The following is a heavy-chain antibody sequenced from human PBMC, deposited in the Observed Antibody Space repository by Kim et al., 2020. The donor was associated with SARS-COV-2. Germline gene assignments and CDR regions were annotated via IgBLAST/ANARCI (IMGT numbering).Heavy chain of an antibody. D-gene: IGHD3-3*01. CDR1: GGSISSGDYY. CDR3: ARSCGVTFWSGYYFDY. V-gene: IGHV4-30-4*01. CDR2: IYYSGST. J-gene: IGHJ4*02. Sequence: SETLSLTCTVSGGSISSGDYYWSWIRQPPGKGLEWIGYIYYSGSTYYNPSLKSRVTISVDTSKNQFSLKLSSVTAADTAVYYCARSCGVTFWSGYYFDYWGQGTLVTVSS.